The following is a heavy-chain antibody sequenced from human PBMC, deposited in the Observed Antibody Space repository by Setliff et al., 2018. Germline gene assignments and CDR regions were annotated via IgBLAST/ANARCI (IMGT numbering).Heavy chain of an antibody. CDR3: TSSSYCSSTSCHNFDY. J-gene: IGHJ4*02. CDR2: IYYSGST. CDR1: GGSISSSSYY. D-gene: IGHD2-2*02. Sequence: PSETLSLTCTVSGGSISSSSYYWGWIRQPPGKGLEWIGSIYYSGSTYYNPSLKSRVTISVDTSKNQFSLKLSSVTAADTAVYYCTSSSYCSSTSCHNFDYWGQGNLVTVSS. V-gene: IGHV4-39*01.